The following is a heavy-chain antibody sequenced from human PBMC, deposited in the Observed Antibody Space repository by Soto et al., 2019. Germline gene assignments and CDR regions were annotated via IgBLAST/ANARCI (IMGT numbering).Heavy chain of an antibody. Sequence: GSLRLSCAASGFIFSDYSMSWVRQSPGKGLEGVANIKQDGGEEDYVDSVKGRLTISRDNAKNSLYLQMNSLRAEDTALYYCAKDAYSSGWFQDYWGQGTLVTVSS. CDR3: AKDAYSSGWFQDY. J-gene: IGHJ4*02. D-gene: IGHD6-19*01. CDR1: GFIFSDYS. CDR2: IKQDGGEE. V-gene: IGHV3-7*03.